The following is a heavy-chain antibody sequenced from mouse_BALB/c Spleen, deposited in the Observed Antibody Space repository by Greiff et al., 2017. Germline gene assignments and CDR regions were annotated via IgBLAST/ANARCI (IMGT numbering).Heavy chain of an antibody. CDR3: AREDYDGYYYAMDY. CDR2: INPSSGYT. CDR1: GYTFTSYT. Sequence: VQLQQSGAELARPGASVKMSCKASGYTFTSYTMHWVKQRPGQGLEWIGYINPSSGYTNYNQKFKDKATLTADKSSSTAYMQLSSLTSEDSAVYYCAREDYDGYYYAMDYWGQGTSVTVSS. J-gene: IGHJ4*01. V-gene: IGHV1-4*01. D-gene: IGHD2-4*01.